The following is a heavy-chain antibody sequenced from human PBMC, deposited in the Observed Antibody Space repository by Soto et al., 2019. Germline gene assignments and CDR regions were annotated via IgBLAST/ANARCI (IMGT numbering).Heavy chain of an antibody. J-gene: IGHJ3*02. D-gene: IGHD2-2*01. Sequence: HVQLQESGPGLVKPSGTLSLTCAVSGGSISSSNWWSWVRQPPGKGLEWIGEIYHSGSTNYNPSLKSRVTISVDKSKNQFSLKLSSVTAADTAVYYCARDRDTYCSSTSCYGRYDAFDIWGQGTMVTVSS. CDR3: ARDRDTYCSSTSCYGRYDAFDI. V-gene: IGHV4-4*02. CDR2: IYHSGST. CDR1: GGSISSSNW.